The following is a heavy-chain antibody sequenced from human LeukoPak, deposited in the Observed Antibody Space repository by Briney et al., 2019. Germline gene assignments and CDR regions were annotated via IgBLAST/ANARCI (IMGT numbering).Heavy chain of an antibody. CDR2: ISAYNGNT. V-gene: IGHV1-18*01. J-gene: IGHJ4*02. CDR1: GYTFTSYG. CDR3: ARDLRVWGSDPDSEYYFDY. D-gene: IGHD3-16*02. Sequence: ASVKVSCKASGYTFTSYGISWVRQAPGQGLEWMGWISAYNGNTNYAQKLQGRVTMTTDTSTSTAYMELRSLRSDDTAVYYCARDLRVWGSDPDSEYYFDYWGQGTLVTVSS.